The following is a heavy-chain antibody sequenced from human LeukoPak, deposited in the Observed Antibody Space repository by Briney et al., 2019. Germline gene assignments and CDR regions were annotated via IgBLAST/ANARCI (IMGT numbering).Heavy chain of an antibody. CDR2: ISGSGGAT. V-gene: IGHV3-23*01. D-gene: IGHD2-2*01. CDR3: AKAVVVVPAATPFDY. CDR1: GFTFSSYG. J-gene: IGHJ4*02. Sequence: PGGSLRLSCAASGFTFSSYGMSWVRQAPGTGLEWVSTISGSGGATYYADSVKGRFTISRDNSKITLYLQMNGLRAEDTALFYCAKAVVVVPAATPFDYWGLGTLVTVSS.